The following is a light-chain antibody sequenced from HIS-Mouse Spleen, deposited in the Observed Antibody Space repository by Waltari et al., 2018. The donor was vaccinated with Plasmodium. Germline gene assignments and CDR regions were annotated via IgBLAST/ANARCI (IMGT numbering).Light chain of an antibody. J-gene: IGKJ4*01. V-gene: IGKV3-11*01. CDR2: DAS. CDR1: QSVSSY. Sequence: EIVLTQSPATLSLSPGERATLSCRASQSVSSYLAWYQQKPGQAPRLLIDDASNRATGIPARFSGSVSGTDFTLTISSLEPEDFAVYYCQQRSNWPRVLTFGGGTKVEIK. CDR3: QQRSNWPRVLT.